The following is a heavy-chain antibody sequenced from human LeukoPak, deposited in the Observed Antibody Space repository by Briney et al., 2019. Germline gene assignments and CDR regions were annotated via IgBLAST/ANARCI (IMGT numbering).Heavy chain of an antibody. CDR1: GYTFTTYW. V-gene: IGHV5-51*01. Sequence: GESLKISCKGSGYTFTTYWNGWVRQMPGKGLEWMGIIYPGDSDPRYSPSFQGQVTISADKSISTAYLQWSSLKASDSAMYYCARHGLGSSWFGFDYWGQGTLVTVSS. CDR3: ARHGLGSSWFGFDY. CDR2: IYPGDSDP. D-gene: IGHD6-13*01. J-gene: IGHJ4*02.